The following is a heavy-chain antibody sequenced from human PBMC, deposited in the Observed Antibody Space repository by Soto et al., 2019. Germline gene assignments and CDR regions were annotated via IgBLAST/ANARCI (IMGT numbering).Heavy chain of an antibody. V-gene: IGHV1-18*01. J-gene: IGHJ4*02. Sequence: QVQLVQSGSEVKKPGSSVKVSCKASGYTFNRNGISWVLQAPGQGLEWRGWISAYNGNTNYAQKLQGRVTMTTDTSTSTAYMELRSLRSDDTAVYYCAREGYYGSGSADYWCQGTLVTVSS. CDR1: GYTFNRNG. CDR2: ISAYNGNT. D-gene: IGHD3-10*01. CDR3: AREGYYGSGSADY.